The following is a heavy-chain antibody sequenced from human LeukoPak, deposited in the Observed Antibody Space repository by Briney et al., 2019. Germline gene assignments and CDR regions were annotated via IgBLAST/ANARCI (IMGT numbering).Heavy chain of an antibody. Sequence: GGSLRLSCAASGVTFSSYGMHWVRQAPGKGLEWGAIMWDYGNHKYYVDSVKGRFTISRDNSKNTLYLQMDSLRAEDTAVYYCAKAPKRYCTSASCQGYFDYWGQGTLVTVSS. J-gene: IGHJ4*02. CDR3: AKAPKRYCTSASCQGYFDY. CDR1: GVTFSSYG. CDR2: MWDYGNHK. V-gene: IGHV3-33*06. D-gene: IGHD2-2*01.